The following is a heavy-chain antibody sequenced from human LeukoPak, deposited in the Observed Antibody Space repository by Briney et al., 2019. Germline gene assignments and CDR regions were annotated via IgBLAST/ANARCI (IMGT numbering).Heavy chain of an antibody. Sequence: PGGSLRLSCAASGFDVSSNSMSWVRQAPGKGLEWVSVMFSGGSTNYANSMKGRFTISRENSKNTLYLQMNSLRGEDTAVYYCAAWRGSNWFDYWGQGTQVTVSS. CDR3: AAWRGSNWFDY. J-gene: IGHJ4*02. CDR1: GFDVSSNS. D-gene: IGHD6-13*01. CDR2: MFSGGST. V-gene: IGHV3-53*01.